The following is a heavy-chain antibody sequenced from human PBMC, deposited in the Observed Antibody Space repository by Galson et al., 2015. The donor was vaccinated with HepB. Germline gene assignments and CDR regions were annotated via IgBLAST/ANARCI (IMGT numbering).Heavy chain of an antibody. CDR1: GFTFSSYW. D-gene: IGHD2-15*01. V-gene: IGHV3-74*01. Sequence: SLRLSFAASGFTFSSYWMHWVRQAPGKGLVWVSRINSDGSSTSYADSVKGRFTISRDNAKNTLYLQVNSLRAEDTAVYYCARESHISVAASLNYYGMDVWGQGTTVTVSS. CDR3: ARESHISVAASLNYYGMDV. J-gene: IGHJ6*02. CDR2: INSDGSST.